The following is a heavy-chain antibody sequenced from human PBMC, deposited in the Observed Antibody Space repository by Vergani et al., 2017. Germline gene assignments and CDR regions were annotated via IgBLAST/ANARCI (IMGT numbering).Heavy chain of an antibody. CDR2: IWFDGDNK. V-gene: IGHV3-33*01. CDR3: VRDRRPEVVNIFDY. D-gene: IGHD4-23*01. J-gene: IGHJ4*02. CDR1: GFTFRNHG. Sequence: QVQLVESGGGVVQPGKSLRLSCAASGFTFRNHGMHWVRQAPGKGPEWVAVIWFDGDNKYYADSVKGRFTNARDNSKNTLFLQMNSLRAEDTAVYYCVRDRRPEVVNIFDYWGRGTLVTVSS.